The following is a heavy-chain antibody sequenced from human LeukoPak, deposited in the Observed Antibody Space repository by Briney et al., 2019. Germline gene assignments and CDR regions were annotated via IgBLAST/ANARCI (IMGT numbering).Heavy chain of an antibody. V-gene: IGHV5-10-1*01. D-gene: IGHD6-6*01. CDR3: ARHKTLLQYSSSAPLNWFDP. CDR2: IDPSDSYT. CDR1: GYSFTSYW. Sequence: GESLKISCNGSGYSFTSYWISWVRQMPGKGLEWMGMIDPSDSYTNYRPSFQGHVTISADKSISTAYLQWSSLKASDTAMYYCARHKTLLQYSSSAPLNWFDPWGQGTLVTVSS. J-gene: IGHJ5*02.